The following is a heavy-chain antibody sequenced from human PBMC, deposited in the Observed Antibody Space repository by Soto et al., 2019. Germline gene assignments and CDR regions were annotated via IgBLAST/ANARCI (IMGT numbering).Heavy chain of an antibody. D-gene: IGHD3-3*02. CDR1: GESINSSHG. J-gene: IGHJ4*02. CDR2: ISHSGST. CDR3: AARHFWSGPWTDTSLDY. Sequence: QVQLQESGPGLVKPSGTLSLTCAVSGESINSSHGWNWVRQPPGKGLEWIGQISHSGSTNYNPSLTSRVTISVDKSTNHFSLKLPSVTAADTAVYYCAARHFWSGPWTDTSLDYWGQGTLVTVSS. V-gene: IGHV4-4*02.